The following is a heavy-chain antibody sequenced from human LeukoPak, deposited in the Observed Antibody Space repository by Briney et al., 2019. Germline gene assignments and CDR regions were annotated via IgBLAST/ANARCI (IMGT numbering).Heavy chain of an antibody. CDR1: GVSISRYY. J-gene: IGHJ4*02. CDR2: IYTSGSA. CDR3: ARRVSTSESENFYY. V-gene: IGHV4-4*09. Sequence: KPSDTLSLTCTVSGVSISRYYWRWIRQPPGKGLEWIGYIYTSGSANHNPSLRCRVTISVDTCKNQFSLKRSTVTAADTAVYYCARRVSTSESENFYYWGQGTLVTVSS.